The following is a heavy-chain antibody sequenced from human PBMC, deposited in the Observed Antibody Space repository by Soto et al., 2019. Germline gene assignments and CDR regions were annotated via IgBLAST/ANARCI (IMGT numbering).Heavy chain of an antibody. CDR1: GYRFSLNIAA. V-gene: IGHV6-1*01. J-gene: IGHJ5*01. CDR2: TYYRSKWHN. Sequence: PSQTLSLTCAISGYRFSLNIAACTWIRQSPSRGLEWLGRTYYRSKWHNDYAVSVKSRIIIKPDTSKNQFSLQLTSVTPEDTAVYYCAGQHQWLDSWGQGTLVTVSS. CDR3: AGQHQWLDS. D-gene: IGHD6-19*01.